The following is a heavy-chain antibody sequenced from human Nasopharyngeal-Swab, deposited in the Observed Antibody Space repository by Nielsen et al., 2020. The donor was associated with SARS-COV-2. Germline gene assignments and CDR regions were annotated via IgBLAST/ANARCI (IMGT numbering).Heavy chain of an antibody. CDR2: ISYDGSNK. J-gene: IGHJ4*02. V-gene: IGHV3-30-3*01. D-gene: IGHD3-22*01. CDR3: ASSPLDSSGYYYGLDY. Sequence: GESLKISCAASGFTFISYAMHWVRQAPGKGLECVAVISYDGSNKYYADSVKGRLTISRDNSKNTLSLQMNSLRAEDTAVYYCASSPLDSSGYYYGLDYWGQGTLVTVSS. CDR1: GFTFISYA.